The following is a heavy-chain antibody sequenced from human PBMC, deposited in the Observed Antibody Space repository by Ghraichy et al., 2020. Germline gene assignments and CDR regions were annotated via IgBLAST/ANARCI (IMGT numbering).Heavy chain of an antibody. Sequence: SQTLSLTCSVSGVSMSSDYWSWIRQPPGNGLEWIGFISYSGNTKYNPSLKSRVTISVDTSKRQLSLKMNSVTAADTGVYYCARHNSHNYLVDYWGQGALVTVSS. CDR2: ISYSGNT. CDR3: ARHNSHNYLVDY. V-gene: IGHV4-59*08. CDR1: GVSMSSDY. J-gene: IGHJ4*02. D-gene: IGHD2/OR15-2a*01.